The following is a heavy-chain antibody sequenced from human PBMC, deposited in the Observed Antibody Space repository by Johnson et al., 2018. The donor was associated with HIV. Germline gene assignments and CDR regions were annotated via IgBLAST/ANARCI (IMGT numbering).Heavy chain of an antibody. V-gene: IGHV3-48*01. CDR1: EFTFSSYN. CDR2: ISSGNTTK. J-gene: IGHJ3*02. Sequence: VHLVESGGGVVQPGGSLRLSCAASEFTFSSYNMNWVRQAPGKGLEWVSFISSGNTTKYYADSVRGRFTISRDNVKNSLYLQMNTLRAEDTAVYYCTREVPGSVLGGTRVDAFDIWGQGTMVTVSS. D-gene: IGHD1-14*01. CDR3: TREVPGSVLGGTRVDAFDI.